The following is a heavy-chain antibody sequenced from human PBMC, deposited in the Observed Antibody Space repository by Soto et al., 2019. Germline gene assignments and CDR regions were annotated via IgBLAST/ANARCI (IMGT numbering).Heavy chain of an antibody. Sequence: AETLCLTFTVSSCSISSSSYYGGWIRQPPGKGLEGIGGIYYSGSTYYNPSLKSRVTISVDTSKNQFSLKLSSVTAADTAVYYCARHSNCGGSCYFSYYYYGMDVWGQGTTVTVS. D-gene: IGHD2-15*01. V-gene: IGHV4-39*01. CDR1: SCSISSSSYY. CDR2: IYYSGST. CDR3: ARHSNCGGSCYFSYYYYGMDV. J-gene: IGHJ6*02.